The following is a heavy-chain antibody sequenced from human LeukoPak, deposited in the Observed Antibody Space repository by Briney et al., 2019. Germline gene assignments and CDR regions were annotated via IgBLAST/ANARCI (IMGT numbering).Heavy chain of an antibody. V-gene: IGHV1-46*01. J-gene: IGHJ4*02. D-gene: IGHD6-19*01. CDR1: GYTFTSYY. CDR2: INPSGGST. Sequence: ASVKVSCKASGYTFTSYYMHWVRQAPGQGLEWMGIINPSGGSTSYAQKFQGRVTITADESTSTAYMELSSLRSEDTAVYYCAITYTSGWRYPARTDYFDYWGQGTLVTVSS. CDR3: AITYTSGWRYPARTDYFDY.